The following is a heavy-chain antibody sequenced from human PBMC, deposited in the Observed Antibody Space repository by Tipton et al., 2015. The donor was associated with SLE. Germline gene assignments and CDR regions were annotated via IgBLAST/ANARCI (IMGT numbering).Heavy chain of an antibody. D-gene: IGHD6-13*01. CDR2: INHSGST. CDR1: GGSFSGYY. J-gene: IGHJ4*02. V-gene: IGHV4-34*01. Sequence: LRLSCAVYGGSFSGYYWSWIRQPPGKGLEWIGEINHSGSTKYNPSLKSRVTISVDTSKNQFSLKLSSVTAADTAVYYCARAPFRVAAAGTGFDYRGQGTLVTVSS. CDR3: ARAPFRVAAAGTGFDY.